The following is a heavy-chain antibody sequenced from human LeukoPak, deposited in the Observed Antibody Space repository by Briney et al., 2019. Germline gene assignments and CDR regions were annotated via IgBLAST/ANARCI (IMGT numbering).Heavy chain of an antibody. CDR1: GFTFSTYW. CDR2: IKPDGSEK. J-gene: IGHJ5*02. CDR3: ARGHWFDP. V-gene: IGHV3-7*03. Sequence: GGSLRLSCVASGFTFSTYWMSWVRQAPGKGLEWVAYIKPDGSEKSYVDSVKGRFTISRDNAKNPLYLQMNSLRAEDTAVYSCARGHWFDPWGQGTLVTVSS.